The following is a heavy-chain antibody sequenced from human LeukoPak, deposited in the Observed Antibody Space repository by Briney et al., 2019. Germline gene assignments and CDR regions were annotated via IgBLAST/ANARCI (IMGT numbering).Heavy chain of an antibody. CDR2: IYHSGTT. CDR3: ARQGYCGGGSCYNWFGP. D-gene: IGHD2-15*01. V-gene: IGHV4-38-2*01. Sequence: SETLSLTCAVSGYSISSGYYWGWVRQPPGKGLERIGTIYHSGTTYYNPSLKSRVTISVDTSKNQFSLKLTSVTAADTAVYYCARQGYCGGGSCYNWFGPWGQGTLVTVSS. CDR1: GYSISSGYY. J-gene: IGHJ5*02.